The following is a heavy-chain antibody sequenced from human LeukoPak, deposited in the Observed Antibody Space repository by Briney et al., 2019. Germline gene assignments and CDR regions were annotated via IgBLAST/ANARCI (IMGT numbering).Heavy chain of an antibody. Sequence: ASVKVSCKASGGTLSSYAISWVRQAPGQGLEWMGGIIPIFGTANYAQKFQGRVTITADESTSTAYMELSSLRSEDTAVYYCASGAYSGYDYPLDYWGQGTLVTVSS. CDR1: GGTLSSYA. J-gene: IGHJ4*02. CDR3: ASGAYSGYDYPLDY. CDR2: IIPIFGTA. V-gene: IGHV1-69*13. D-gene: IGHD5-12*01.